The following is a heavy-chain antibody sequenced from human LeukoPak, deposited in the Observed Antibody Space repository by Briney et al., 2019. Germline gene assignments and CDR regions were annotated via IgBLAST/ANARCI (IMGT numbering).Heavy chain of an antibody. CDR3: VSSRYSSSWFDY. Sequence: SETLSLTCTVSGGSISSYYWSWIRHPPGKGLEWIGYIYYSGSTNYNPSLKSRVTISVDTSKNQFSLKLSSVTAADTAVYYGVSSRYSSSWFDYWGQGTLVTVSS. D-gene: IGHD6-13*01. CDR1: GGSISSYY. CDR2: IYYSGST. V-gene: IGHV4-59*01. J-gene: IGHJ4*02.